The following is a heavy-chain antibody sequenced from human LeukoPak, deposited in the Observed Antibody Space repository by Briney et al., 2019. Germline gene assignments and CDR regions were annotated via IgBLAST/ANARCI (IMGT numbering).Heavy chain of an antibody. V-gene: IGHV3-33*06. CDR1: GFSFTSSG. Sequence: GGSLRLSCVASGFSFTSSGMYWVRQAPGKGLEWVAVIWHDGSAEFYADSVKGRFSISRDNSRSMVYLQMDSLRDDDTAVYFCAKDSRGGWSGYFDYWGQGPLVTVSS. CDR3: AKDSRGGWSGYFDY. D-gene: IGHD6-19*01. CDR2: IWHDGSAE. J-gene: IGHJ4*02.